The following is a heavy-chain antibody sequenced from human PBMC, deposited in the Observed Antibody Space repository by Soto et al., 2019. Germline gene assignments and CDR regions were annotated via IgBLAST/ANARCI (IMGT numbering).Heavy chain of an antibody. CDR1: GFTFSSYA. CDR2: ISYDGSNK. J-gene: IGHJ6*02. D-gene: IGHD2-2*01. Sequence: GGSLRLSCAASGFTFSSYAMHWVRQAPGKGLEWVAVISYDGSNKYYADSVKGRFTISRDNSKNTLYLQMNSLRAEDKAVYYCAREGVVRAAMAHGLDVWGQGTTVTVSS. CDR3: AREGVVRAAMAHGLDV. V-gene: IGHV3-30-3*01.